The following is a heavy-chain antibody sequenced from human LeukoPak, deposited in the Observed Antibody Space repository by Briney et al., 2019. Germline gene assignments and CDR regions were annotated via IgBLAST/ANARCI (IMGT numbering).Heavy chain of an antibody. CDR2: ISYDGTNK. D-gene: IGHD2-2*01. CDR3: ARPPHSCSSTSCYSQY. V-gene: IGHV3-30*03. J-gene: IGHJ4*02. CDR1: GFTFSSYG. Sequence: GGSLRLSCAASGFTFSSYGMHWVRQAPGKGLEWVAIISYDGTNKYYTDSVKGRFTISGDNSKNTLYLQMSSLRPEDTAVYYCARPPHSCSSTSCYSQYWGQGTLVSVSS.